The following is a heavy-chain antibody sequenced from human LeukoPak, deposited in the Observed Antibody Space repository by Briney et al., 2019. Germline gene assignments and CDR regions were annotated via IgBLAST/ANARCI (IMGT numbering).Heavy chain of an antibody. Sequence: GGSLRLSCAASGFTFSSYAISWVRQAPGQGLECMGGIIPIFGTPNYAQKFQGRVTTTADESTSTAYMELSSLRSEDTAVYYCSTSYGHLDYWGQGTLVTVSS. CDR3: STSYGHLDY. CDR1: GFTFSSYA. J-gene: IGHJ4*02. D-gene: IGHD4-17*01. CDR2: IIPIFGTP. V-gene: IGHV1-69*01.